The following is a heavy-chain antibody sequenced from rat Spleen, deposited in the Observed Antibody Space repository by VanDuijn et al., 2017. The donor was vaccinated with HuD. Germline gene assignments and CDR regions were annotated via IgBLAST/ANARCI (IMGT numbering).Heavy chain of an antibody. D-gene: IGHD1-10*01. CDR1: GFTFSDYY. CDR3: ARPGTTHVFDY. V-gene: IGHV5-7*01. CDR2: ITYDGIST. Sequence: EVQLVESGGGLVQPGRSLKLSCAASGFTFSDYYMAWVRQAPTKGLEWVATITYDGISTYYRDSVKGRFTISRDNAKSTLYLQMDSLRSEDTATYFCARPGTTHVFDYWGQGVMVTVSS. J-gene: IGHJ2*01.